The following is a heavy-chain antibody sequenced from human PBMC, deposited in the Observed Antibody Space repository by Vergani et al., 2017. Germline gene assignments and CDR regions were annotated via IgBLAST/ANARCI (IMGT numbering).Heavy chain of an antibody. J-gene: IGHJ4*02. Sequence: EVQLVESGGGLVKPGGSLRLSCAASGFTFSSYSMNWVRQAPGKGLEWVSSISSSSSYIYYADSVKGRVTISRDNAKNSLYLQMNSLRAEDTAVYYCARVYYDYVWGSYPTPDYWGQGTLVTVSS. D-gene: IGHD3-16*02. CDR3: ARVYYDYVWGSYPTPDY. CDR2: ISSSSSYI. V-gene: IGHV3-21*01. CDR1: GFTFSSYS.